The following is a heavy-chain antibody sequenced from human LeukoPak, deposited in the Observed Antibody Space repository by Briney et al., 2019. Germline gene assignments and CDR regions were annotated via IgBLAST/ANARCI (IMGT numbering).Heavy chain of an antibody. CDR2: IIPILGIA. V-gene: IGHV1-69*04. CDR1: GGTFSSYA. J-gene: IGHJ4*02. CDR3: ARHPGGGTPTIDY. Sequence: ASVKVSCKASGGTFSSYAISWVRQAPGQGLERMGRIIPILGIANYAQKFQGRVTITADKSTSTAYMELSSLRSEDTAVYYCARHPGGGTPTIDYWGQGTRSPSPQ. D-gene: IGHD2-15*01.